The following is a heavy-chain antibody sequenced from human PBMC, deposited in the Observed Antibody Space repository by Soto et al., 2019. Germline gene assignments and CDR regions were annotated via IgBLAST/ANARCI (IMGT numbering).Heavy chain of an antibody. CDR2: IYPFYSDT. Sequence: PGESLKISCQAFGYNFTNYWISWVRQMPVKGLEFMGIIYPFYSDTRYSPSFQGHVTISSYNSISTSYLQLTSLKASYTAMYYFXRCRXXAXSSGWYRPSGYYNYGIDVWGQGTKVTVSS. D-gene: IGHD6-19*01. CDR3: XRCRXXAXSSGWYRPSGYYNYGIDV. J-gene: IGHJ6*02. CDR1: GYNFTNYW. V-gene: IGHV5-51*01.